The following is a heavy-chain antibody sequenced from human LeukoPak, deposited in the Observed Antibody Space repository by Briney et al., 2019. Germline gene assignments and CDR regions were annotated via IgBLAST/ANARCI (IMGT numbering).Heavy chain of an antibody. J-gene: IGHJ4*02. V-gene: IGHV1-69*13. Sequence: ASVKVSCKASGGIFSRYAISWVRQAPGQGLEWMGGIIPIFGTANYAQKFQGRVTITADESTSTAYMELSSLRSEDTAEYYCARGWDHDSDGRPTAYVYWGQGTLVTVSS. CDR2: IIPIFGTA. CDR3: ARGWDHDSDGRPTAYVY. CDR1: GGIFSRYA. D-gene: IGHD3-22*01.